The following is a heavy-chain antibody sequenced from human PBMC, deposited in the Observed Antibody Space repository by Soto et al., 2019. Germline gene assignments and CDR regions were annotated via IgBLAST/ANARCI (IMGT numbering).Heavy chain of an antibody. V-gene: IGHV4-30-4*01. CDR1: GGTINSGDYF. CDR3: ARVEATLYRHYYFDY. D-gene: IGHD5-12*01. Sequence: SETLSLTCSVSGGTINSGDYFWSWIRQPPGKGLEWIGSIFYTGSTYYSPSLKSRASMSMDTSKKLFSLRLRSLTAADTAVYFCARVEATLYRHYYFDYWGQGTPVTVSS. J-gene: IGHJ4*02. CDR2: IFYTGST.